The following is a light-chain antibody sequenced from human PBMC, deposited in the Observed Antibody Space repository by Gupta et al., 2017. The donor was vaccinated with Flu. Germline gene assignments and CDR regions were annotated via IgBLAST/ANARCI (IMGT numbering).Light chain of an antibody. CDR1: SSDVGGYNY. J-gene: IGLJ3*02. CDR2: EVS. Sequence: QSALTQPASVSGSPGQSITISCTGTSSDVGGYNYVSWSQQHPGKAPKLIMYEVSNRPSGVSNRVSGSKSGNTASPLISGLQAEDEADDYCSSSTSSRTRVFGGGTKITVL. CDR3: SSSTSSRTRV. V-gene: IGLV2-14*01.